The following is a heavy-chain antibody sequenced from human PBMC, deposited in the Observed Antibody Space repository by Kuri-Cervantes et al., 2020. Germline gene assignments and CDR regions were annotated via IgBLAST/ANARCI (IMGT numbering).Heavy chain of an antibody. Sequence: GSLRLSCAVYGGSFSGYYWSWIRQPPGKGLEWIGEINHSGSTNYNPSLKSRVTISVDKSKNQFSLKLSSVTAADTAVYYCARVNLSRYCSGGTCYSVFYMDVWGKGTTVTVSS. J-gene: IGHJ6*03. D-gene: IGHD2-15*01. CDR1: GGSFSGYY. V-gene: IGHV4-34*01. CDR3: ARVNLSRYCSGGTCYSVFYMDV. CDR2: INHSGST.